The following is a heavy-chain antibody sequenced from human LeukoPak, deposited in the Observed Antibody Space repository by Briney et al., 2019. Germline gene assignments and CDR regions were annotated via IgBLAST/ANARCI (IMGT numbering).Heavy chain of an antibody. D-gene: IGHD3-10*01. J-gene: IGHJ4*02. Sequence: GGSLRLSCAASGFTFSRYWMSWVRQVPRKGLEWVANIKQDGSEKYYVDSVKGRFTISRDNSRSTLYLQMNSLRPEDTAIYYCAREGYYGSGSPPSLYFDYWGQGTLVTVSS. CDR3: AREGYYGSGSPPSLYFDY. CDR1: GFTFSRYW. CDR2: IKQDGSEK. V-gene: IGHV3-7*01.